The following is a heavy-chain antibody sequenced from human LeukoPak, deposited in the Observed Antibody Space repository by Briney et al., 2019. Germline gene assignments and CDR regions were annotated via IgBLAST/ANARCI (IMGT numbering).Heavy chain of an antibody. D-gene: IGHD3-22*01. Sequence: PGGSLRLSCAASGFTFSNYAMSWVRQAPGKGLEWVSSINGRGGSTYYADSVKGRFTISRDNSKNTLYLQMNSLRAEDTAVYYCARVAPYDSSGYYYPKGWYYYMDVWGKGTTVTVSS. CDR1: GFTFSNYA. CDR3: ARVAPYDSSGYYYPKGWYYYMDV. V-gene: IGHV3-23*01. J-gene: IGHJ6*03. CDR2: INGRGGST.